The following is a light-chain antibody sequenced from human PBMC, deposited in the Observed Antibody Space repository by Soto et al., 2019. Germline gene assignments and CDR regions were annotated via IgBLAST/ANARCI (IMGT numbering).Light chain of an antibody. CDR3: MQALQTPYT. CDR2: LGS. CDR1: QSLLHSNGYNY. J-gene: IGKJ2*01. Sequence: DIVMTQSPLSLPVTPGEPASISCRSSQSLLHSNGYNYLGWYLQKPGQSPQLLIYLGSNRASGVPDRFSGSGSGRDFTLKISRVEAEDVGVYYCMQALQTPYTFGQGTKLEI. V-gene: IGKV2-28*01.